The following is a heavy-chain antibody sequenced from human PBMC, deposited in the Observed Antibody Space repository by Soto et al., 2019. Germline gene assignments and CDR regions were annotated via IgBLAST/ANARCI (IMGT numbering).Heavy chain of an antibody. D-gene: IGHD3-16*01. V-gene: IGHV4-30-2*01. CDR2: IYHSGST. CDR3: AREGRFGGWFDP. CDR1: GGSISSGGYS. J-gene: IGHJ5*02. Sequence: QLQLQESGSGLVKPSQTLSLTCAVSGGSISSGGYSWSWIRQPPGKGLEWIGYIYHSGSTYYNPSLKSGVNISVDRSKNQFSLKLSSVTAADTAVYYCAREGRFGGWFDPWGQGTLVTVSS.